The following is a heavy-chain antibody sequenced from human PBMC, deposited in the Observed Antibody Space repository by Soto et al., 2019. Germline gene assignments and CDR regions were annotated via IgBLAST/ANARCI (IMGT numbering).Heavy chain of an antibody. Sequence: SVKVSCKASAGTFSNSAISWVRQAPGQGLEWMGGVIPMISISNYAQKFQGRVTINADKSTSTAYMELSSLRSDDSALYYCARATYYNSTGYYYDYWGQGTLVTVSS. D-gene: IGHD3-22*01. J-gene: IGHJ4*02. CDR1: AGTFSNSA. V-gene: IGHV1-69*10. CDR2: VIPMISIS. CDR3: ARATYYNSTGYYYDY.